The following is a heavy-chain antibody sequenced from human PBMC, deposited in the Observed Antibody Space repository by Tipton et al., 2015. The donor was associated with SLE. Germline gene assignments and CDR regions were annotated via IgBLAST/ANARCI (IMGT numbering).Heavy chain of an antibody. D-gene: IGHD7-27*01. Sequence: TLSLTCAVYGGSFSGYYWTWIRQPPGKGLEWIGYIYYSGNTNHNPSLESRVTISLDTSKNQFSLKLNSVTAADTAVYYCARGGRWGSVANFDNWGQGTLVTVSS. CDR1: GGSFSGYY. J-gene: IGHJ4*02. V-gene: IGHV4-34*11. CDR3: ARGGRWGSVANFDN. CDR2: IYYSGNT.